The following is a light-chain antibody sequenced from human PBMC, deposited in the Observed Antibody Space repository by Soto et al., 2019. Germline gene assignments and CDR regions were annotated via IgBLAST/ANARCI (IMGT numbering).Light chain of an antibody. CDR1: QCVSSY. V-gene: IGKV3-11*01. Sequence: EIVLTQSPATLSLSPGERATLSCRASQCVSSYLAWYQQKPGQAPRLLIYDASNRATGIPARFSDSGSGTDFTLTISSLEPEDFAVYYCQQRSNWPSYTFGQGTKLEIK. J-gene: IGKJ2*01. CDR2: DAS. CDR3: QQRSNWPSYT.